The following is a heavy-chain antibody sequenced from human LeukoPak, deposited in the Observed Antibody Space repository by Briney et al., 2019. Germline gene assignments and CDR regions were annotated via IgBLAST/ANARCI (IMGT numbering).Heavy chain of an antibody. V-gene: IGHV3-20*04. J-gene: IGHJ4*02. CDR3: AKDSAKKYDDY. Sequence: GGSLRLSCAASGFTLSNAWMNWVRQAPGKGLEWVSGINWNGGSTGYADSVKGRFTISRDNAKNSLYLQMNSLRAEDTAVYYCAKDSAKKYDDYWGQGTLVTVSS. D-gene: IGHD2/OR15-2a*01. CDR2: INWNGGST. CDR1: GFTLSNAW.